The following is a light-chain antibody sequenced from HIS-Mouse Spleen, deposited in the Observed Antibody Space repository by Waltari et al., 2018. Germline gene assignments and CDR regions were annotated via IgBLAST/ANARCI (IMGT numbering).Light chain of an antibody. Sequence: QSVLTQPPSASGTPGQRVTISCSGSSSNIGSNTVNWYQQLPGKAPKPLIYSNNQRPAGVPDRFSGSKSGNSASLAISGLQSEDEADYYCAAWDDSLKGVFGGGTKLTVL. V-gene: IGLV1-44*01. CDR3: AAWDDSLKGV. J-gene: IGLJ3*02. CDR1: SSNIGSNT. CDR2: SNN.